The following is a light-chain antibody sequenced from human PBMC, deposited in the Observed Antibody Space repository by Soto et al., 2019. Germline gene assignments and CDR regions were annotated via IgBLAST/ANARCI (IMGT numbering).Light chain of an antibody. Sequence: QSALTQPASVSGSPGQSITISCTGTSSDVGGYNDVSWYQQHPGKAPKLMIYEVSNRPSGVSNRFSGSKSGNTASLTISGLQAEDEADYYCSSYTSSSTLGVFGGGTKLTVL. CDR3: SSYTSSSTLGV. CDR1: SSDVGGYND. V-gene: IGLV2-14*01. J-gene: IGLJ2*01. CDR2: EVS.